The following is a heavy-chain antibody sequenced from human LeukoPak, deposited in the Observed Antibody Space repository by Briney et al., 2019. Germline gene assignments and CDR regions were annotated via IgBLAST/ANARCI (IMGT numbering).Heavy chain of an antibody. CDR1: GGPISSSSYY. V-gene: IGHV4-39*01. CDR3: ARRPGRYYYDSSGSDAFDI. Sequence: SETLSLTCTVSGGPISSSSYYWGWVRQPPYKGLEWIGNIYYSGSTYYNPSLKSRLTISVDTSKNQFSLKLSSVTAADTAVYYCARRPGRYYYDSSGSDAFDIWGQGTLVTVSS. J-gene: IGHJ3*02. CDR2: IYYSGST. D-gene: IGHD3-22*01.